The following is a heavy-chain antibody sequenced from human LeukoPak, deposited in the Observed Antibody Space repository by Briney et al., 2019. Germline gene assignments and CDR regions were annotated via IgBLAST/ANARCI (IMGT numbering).Heavy chain of an antibody. J-gene: IGHJ4*02. Sequence: RASVKVSCKASGYTFTSYDINWVRQATGQGLEWMGWMNPNSGNTGYAQKFQGRVTITTDTSINTAYMELSSLRSEDTAVYYCARGGGGEGTYYDFWSGYYTPFDYWGQGTLVTVSS. CDR1: GYTFTSYD. CDR2: MNPNSGNT. V-gene: IGHV1-8*01. CDR3: ARGGGGEGTYYDFWSGYYTPFDY. D-gene: IGHD3-3*01.